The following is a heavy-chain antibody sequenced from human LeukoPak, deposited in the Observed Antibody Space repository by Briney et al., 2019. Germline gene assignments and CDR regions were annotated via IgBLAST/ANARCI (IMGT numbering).Heavy chain of an antibody. V-gene: IGHV3-74*01. CDR3: ARVFVSADGYNFDY. CDR1: GFTFSSYW. Sequence: GGSLRLSCAASGFTFSSYWMHWVRQAPGKGLVWVSRINSDGSSTSYADSVKGRFTISRDNSKNTLYLQMNSLRAEDTAVYYCARVFVSADGYNFDYWGQGTLVTVSS. J-gene: IGHJ4*02. CDR2: INSDGSST. D-gene: IGHD5-24*01.